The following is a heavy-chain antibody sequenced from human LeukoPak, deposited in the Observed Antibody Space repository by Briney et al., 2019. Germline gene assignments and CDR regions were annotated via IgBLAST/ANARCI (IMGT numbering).Heavy chain of an antibody. V-gene: IGHV3-23*01. Sequence: GGSLRLSCAASGFGFNNYAMTWVRQAPGKGLEWVSLISGSGGTTDYADSVKGRFTISRDNSKYTLYLQMNSLRAEDTAVYYCANGGYGAYCVTRSCQNWFDPWGQGTLVTVSS. CDR3: ANGGYGAYCVTRSCQNWFDP. J-gene: IGHJ5*02. CDR1: GFGFNNYA. CDR2: ISGSGGTT. D-gene: IGHD5-18*01.